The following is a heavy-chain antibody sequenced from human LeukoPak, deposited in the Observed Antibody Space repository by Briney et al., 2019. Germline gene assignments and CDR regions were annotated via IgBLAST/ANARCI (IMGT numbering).Heavy chain of an antibody. V-gene: IGHV3-7*01. CDR1: GFTFSSDW. CDR2: IKQDGSEK. J-gene: IGHJ4*02. CDR3: ARKNGLDY. Sequence: PGGSLRLSCAASGFTFSSDWMSWVRQAPGKGLEWGANIKQDGSEKYYVDSVKGCFAISRDNAKNSLYLQMNSLRAEDTAVYYCARKNGLDYWGQGTLVTVSS.